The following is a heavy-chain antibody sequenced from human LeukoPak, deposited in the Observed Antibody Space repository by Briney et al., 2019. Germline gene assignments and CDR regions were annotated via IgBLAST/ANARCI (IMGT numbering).Heavy chain of an antibody. Sequence: GGSLRLSCAASGFTFSDYNMRWIRQAPGKGLEWVSSISRSGSTKYYADSVKGRFTISRDNAKNSLYLQMNSLRAEDTAVYYCARVGRTAPSGYYYYYMDVWGKGTTVTVSS. CDR1: GFTFSDYN. D-gene: IGHD1-26*01. J-gene: IGHJ6*03. V-gene: IGHV3-11*04. CDR3: ARVGRTAPSGYYYYYMDV. CDR2: ISRSGSTK.